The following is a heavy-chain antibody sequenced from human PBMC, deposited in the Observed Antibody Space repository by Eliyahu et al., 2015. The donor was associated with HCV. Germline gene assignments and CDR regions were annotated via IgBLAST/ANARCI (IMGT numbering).Heavy chain of an antibody. D-gene: IGHD2-2*01. Sequence: QVQLQESGPGLVEPSQTLSLXCTVSGGSLSXGXYFWSWIRQHPGKDLEFIGYMYNTGSTYYNPSLKSRVTISVDTSENQFSLKLSSVTAADTAVYYCAKLGYCSSITCPRGGGFDIWGHGTMVTVSS. CDR2: MYNTGST. CDR1: GGSLSXGXYF. V-gene: IGHV4-31*03. J-gene: IGHJ3*02. CDR3: AKLGYCSSITCPRGGGFDI.